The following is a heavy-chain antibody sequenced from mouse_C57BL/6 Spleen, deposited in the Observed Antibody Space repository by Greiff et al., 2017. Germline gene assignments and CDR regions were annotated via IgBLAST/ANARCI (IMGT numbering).Heavy chain of an antibody. Sequence: QVHVKQSGAELVKPGASVKLSCKASGYTFTSYWMHWVKQRPGQGLEWIGMIHPDIGSTNYNEKFKSKATLTEDKSSSTAYMQLSSLTSEDSAVYCCARYYSNYFDYWGQGTTLTVSS. D-gene: IGHD2-5*01. J-gene: IGHJ2*01. CDR2: IHPDIGST. CDR3: ARYYSNYFDY. V-gene: IGHV1-64*01. CDR1: GYTFTSYW.